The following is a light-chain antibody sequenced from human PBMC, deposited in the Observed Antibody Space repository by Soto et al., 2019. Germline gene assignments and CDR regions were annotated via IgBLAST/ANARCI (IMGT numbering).Light chain of an antibody. J-gene: IGLJ1*01. V-gene: IGLV2-14*03. Sequence: QSALTQPASVSGSPGQSITISCTGTSSDVGAYNYVSWYQPHPGKAPKLMIYDVSNRPSGISNRFSGSKSGNTASLTISGLQAEDEADYYCSSYTISTTYVFGTGTKLTVL. CDR3: SSYTISTTYV. CDR1: SSDVGAYNY. CDR2: DVS.